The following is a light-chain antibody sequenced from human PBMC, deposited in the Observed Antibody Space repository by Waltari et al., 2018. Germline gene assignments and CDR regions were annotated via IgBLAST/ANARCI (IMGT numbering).Light chain of an antibody. J-gene: IGLJ3*02. Sequence: QSALTQTASVSASPGPSITMSCTGTINDIGRFDFVPWYQQHPGQAPRLLIYEVKYRPSGVSDRFSGSKSDNTASLTIFGLQAEDEADYYCSSYTTRSTWVFGGGTKLTVL. V-gene: IGLV2-14*01. CDR2: EVK. CDR3: SSYTTRSTWV. CDR1: INDIGRFDF.